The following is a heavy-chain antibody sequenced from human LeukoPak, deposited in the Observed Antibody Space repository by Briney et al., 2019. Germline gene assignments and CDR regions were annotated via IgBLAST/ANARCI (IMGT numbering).Heavy chain of an antibody. CDR1: GFTFSSYA. D-gene: IGHD5-18*01. V-gene: IGHV3-30*04. Sequence: PGGSLRLSCAASGFTFSSYAMHWVRQAPGKGLEWVAVISYDGSNKYYADSVKGRFTISRDNSKNTLYLQMNSLRAEDTAVYYCARDTTPLGYGIDYWVQGTLVTVSS. J-gene: IGHJ4*02. CDR2: ISYDGSNK. CDR3: ARDTTPLGYGIDY.